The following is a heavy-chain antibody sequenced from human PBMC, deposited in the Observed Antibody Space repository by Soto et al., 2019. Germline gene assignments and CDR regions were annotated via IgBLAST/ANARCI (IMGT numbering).Heavy chain of an antibody. Sequence: ASVKVSCKASGYTFRSYCISWVRQAPGEGLEWMGWISAYDGSTNYAQKLQGRVTMTIDTSTSSIYMELRSLRSDDTAVYYCAGTSAVARTWFDPWGQGTLVTVS. V-gene: IGHV1-18*01. CDR1: GYTFRSYC. D-gene: IGHD6-19*01. CDR3: AGTSAVARTWFDP. CDR2: ISAYDGST. J-gene: IGHJ5*02.